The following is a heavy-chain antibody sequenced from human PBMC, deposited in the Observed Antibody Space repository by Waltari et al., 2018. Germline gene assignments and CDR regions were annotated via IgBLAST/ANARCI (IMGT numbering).Heavy chain of an antibody. CDR3: TRDLYGSGGDWFDP. J-gene: IGHJ5*02. Sequence: EVQLVASVGGLVKPGRSLRLSCASSGFTFSPHTRNWVRQSPGKGLEWVSSISSSSTYISYADSVKGRFTMSRDDAENSLYLQMDSLRAEDTAVYYCTRDLYGSGGDWFDPWGQGTLVTVSS. CDR1: GFTFSPHT. V-gene: IGHV3-21*01. CDR2: ISSSSTYI. D-gene: IGHD3-10*01.